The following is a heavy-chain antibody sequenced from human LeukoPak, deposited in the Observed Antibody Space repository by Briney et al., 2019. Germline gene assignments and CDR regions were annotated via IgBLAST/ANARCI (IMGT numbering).Heavy chain of an antibody. V-gene: IGHV4-38-2*02. Sequence: SETLSLTCTVSGGSISSGYYWGWIRPPPGKGLEWIGSIYHSGSTYYNPSLKSRVTISVDTSKNQFSLKLSSVTAADTAVYYCARDIVGATGPSDYWGQGTLVTVSS. J-gene: IGHJ4*02. D-gene: IGHD1-26*01. CDR2: IYHSGST. CDR1: GGSISSGYY. CDR3: ARDIVGATGPSDY.